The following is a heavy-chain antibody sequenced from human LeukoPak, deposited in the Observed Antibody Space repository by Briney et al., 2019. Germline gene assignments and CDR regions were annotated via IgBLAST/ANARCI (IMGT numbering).Heavy chain of an antibody. CDR3: GRGYSFGPYGMDV. J-gene: IGHJ6*02. CDR1: GFPFSSYA. V-gene: IGHV3-64D*09. D-gene: IGHD2-15*01. Sequence: GGSLRLSCSASGFPFSSYAMHWVRQAPGKGLEYVSAVSDSGGSTYYADSVKGRFTISRDNSKNTLYLQMSSLRAEDTAVYFCGRGYSFGPYGMDVWGQGTTVTVSS. CDR2: VSDSGGST.